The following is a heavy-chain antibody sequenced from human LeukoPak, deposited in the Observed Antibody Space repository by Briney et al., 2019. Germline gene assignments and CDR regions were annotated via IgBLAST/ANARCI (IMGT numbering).Heavy chain of an antibody. Sequence: SETLSLTCTVSGGSISSYYWTWIRQPAGKGLEWIGRIYTTGSTNYNPSLNSRVTMSVDTSKKRFSLKLSSVTAADTAVYYCARQIAVAGKAGLDYWGQGTLVTVSS. CDR3: ARQIAVAGKAGLDY. CDR1: GGSISSYY. CDR2: IYTTGST. J-gene: IGHJ4*02. V-gene: IGHV4-4*07. D-gene: IGHD6-19*01.